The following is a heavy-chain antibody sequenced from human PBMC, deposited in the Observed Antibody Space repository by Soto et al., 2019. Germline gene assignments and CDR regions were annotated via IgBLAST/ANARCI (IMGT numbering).Heavy chain of an antibody. J-gene: IGHJ4*02. CDR1: GFIYSNYW. Sequence: EVQLVESGGGLVRPGGSLRLSCAASGFIYSNYWMNWVRQAPGSGLEWVANINYDGSEKHYVDSVKGRFTISRDNAENSLYLEMKSLRVEDTAVYYCASSYAHWGQGTLVTVSS. CDR3: ASSYAH. CDR2: INYDGSEK. D-gene: IGHD4-17*01. V-gene: IGHV3-7*03.